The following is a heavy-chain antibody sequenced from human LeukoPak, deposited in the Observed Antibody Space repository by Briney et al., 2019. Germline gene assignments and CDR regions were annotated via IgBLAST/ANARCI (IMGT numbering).Heavy chain of an antibody. Sequence: GGGLLLSCAAAGFTFSSYEMNWVRPAPGRGGEGVSYIISSGSTIYYSDSVKGRITISRANANNSLYLQLHSLRAEDTAVYYCAKGSGYEAQYYYYYMDVWGKGTTVTIS. CDR2: IISSGSTI. CDR1: GFTFSSYE. D-gene: IGHD5-12*01. CDR3: AKGSGYEAQYYYYYMDV. J-gene: IGHJ6*03. V-gene: IGHV3-48*03.